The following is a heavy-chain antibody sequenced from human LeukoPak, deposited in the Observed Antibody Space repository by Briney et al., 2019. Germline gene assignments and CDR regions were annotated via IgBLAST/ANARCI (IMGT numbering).Heavy chain of an antibody. D-gene: IGHD3-3*01. V-gene: IGHV4-39*07. J-gene: IGHJ4*02. Sequence: SETLSLTCTVSGGSISGSTSYWGWFRQPPGKGLEWIGTIYHSGSTYYNSSLKSRVTISVDTSKNQFSLNLSSVTAADTAVYYCAKGLNFWSDYLSGWGQGTLVTVSS. CDR2: IYHSGST. CDR1: GGSISGSTSY. CDR3: AKGLNFWSDYLSG.